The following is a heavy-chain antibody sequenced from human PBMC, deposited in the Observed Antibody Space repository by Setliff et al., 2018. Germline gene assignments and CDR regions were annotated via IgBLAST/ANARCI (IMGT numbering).Heavy chain of an antibody. V-gene: IGHV1-69*05. Sequence: SVKVSCKASGGTFSSYAISWVRQAPGQGLEWMGWIIPIFGTANYAQKFQGRVTMTTDTSTSTAYMELRSLRSDDTAVYYCARDEWELVGLESAFDIWGKGTMVTVSS. CDR2: IIPIFGTA. CDR1: GGTFSSYA. D-gene: IGHD1-26*01. CDR3: ARDEWELVGLESAFDI. J-gene: IGHJ3*02.